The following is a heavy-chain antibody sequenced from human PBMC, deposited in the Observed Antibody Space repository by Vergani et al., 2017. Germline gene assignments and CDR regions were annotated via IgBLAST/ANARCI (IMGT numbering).Heavy chain of an antibody. CDR3: TRDIRSGATVTTPDHFDY. J-gene: IGHJ4*02. V-gene: IGHV3-49*03. D-gene: IGHD4-17*01. Sequence: EVQLVESGGGLVQPGRSLRLSCTTSGFTFGDYAMSWFRQAPGKGLEWVGFIRSKAYDGTTEYAASVKGRFTISRDDSKSIAYLQMNSLKTEDTAVYYCTRDIRSGATVTTPDHFDYWGQGTLVTVSS. CDR1: GFTFGDYA. CDR2: IRSKAYDGTT.